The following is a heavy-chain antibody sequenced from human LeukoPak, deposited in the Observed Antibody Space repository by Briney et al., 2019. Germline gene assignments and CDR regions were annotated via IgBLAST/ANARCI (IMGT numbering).Heavy chain of an antibody. CDR2: IYHSGST. Sequence: PSETLSLTCTVSGYSISSGYYWGWIRQPPGKGLEWIGSIYHSGSTYYNPSLKSRVTISVDTSKNQFSLKLSSVTAADTAVYYCARRRSGSYYYFDYWGQGTLVTVSS. CDR3: ARRRSGSYYYFDY. J-gene: IGHJ4*02. V-gene: IGHV4-38-2*02. CDR1: GYSISSGYY. D-gene: IGHD1-26*01.